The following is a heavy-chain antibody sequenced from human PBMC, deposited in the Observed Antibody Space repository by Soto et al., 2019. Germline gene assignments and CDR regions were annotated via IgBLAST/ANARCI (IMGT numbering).Heavy chain of an antibody. Sequence: GGSLRLSCAASGFTFSKYGMHWVRQAPGKGLEWVALIWNDGIRKVYVDSVKGRFTISRDNSKNTLDLQMNNLRDEDTAVYYCARDDDNDANALASWGPGPLVTVPS. CDR2: IWNDGIRK. CDR1: GFTFSKYG. J-gene: IGHJ4*02. V-gene: IGHV3-33*01. CDR3: ARDDDNDANALAS.